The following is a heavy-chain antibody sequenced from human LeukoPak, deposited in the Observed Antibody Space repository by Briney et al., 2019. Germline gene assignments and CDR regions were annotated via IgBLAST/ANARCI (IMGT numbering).Heavy chain of an antibody. CDR1: GYTFTSYG. CDR3: ARAGHLNYQPLAFDY. V-gene: IGHV1-18*01. D-gene: IGHD2-2*01. Sequence: ASVKVSCKASGYTFTSYGISWVRQAPGQGLEWMGWINPNSGGTSYAQKFQGRVTMTRDMSTSTVYMELSSLRSEDTAVYYCARAGHLNYQPLAFDYWGQGTLVIVSS. J-gene: IGHJ4*02. CDR2: INPNSGGT.